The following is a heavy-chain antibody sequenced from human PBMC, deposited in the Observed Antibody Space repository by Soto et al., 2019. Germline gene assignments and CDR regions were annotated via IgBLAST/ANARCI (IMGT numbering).Heavy chain of an antibody. D-gene: IGHD3-10*01. V-gene: IGHV1-3*01. CDR3: ERGRWVRGPGKYYLDS. CDR2: INAGNGDT. J-gene: IGHJ5*01. CDR1: GYTFSNYA. Sequence: QVQFVQSGTEVRKPGASVKVSCKASGYTFSNYAVYWVRQAPGQRLEWLGWINAGNGDTKYSQNFQGRVTITRDISASTTYMELGSLRSEDTDVYYCERGRWVRGPGKYYLDSWGQGSLVTVSS.